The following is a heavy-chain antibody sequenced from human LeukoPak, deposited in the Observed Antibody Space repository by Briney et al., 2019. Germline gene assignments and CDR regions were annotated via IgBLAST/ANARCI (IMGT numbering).Heavy chain of an antibody. Sequence: GGSLRLSCGVSGFIFSSHWVHWVRQAPGKGLVWVSRINSDGSSTNYADSVKGRFTISRDNAKNTLYLQMNSLRVEDTAVYYCASSPNYGMDVWGQGTTVTVSS. CDR1: GFIFSSHW. D-gene: IGHD2-8*01. CDR3: ASSPNYGMDV. CDR2: INSDGSST. J-gene: IGHJ6*02. V-gene: IGHV3-74*01.